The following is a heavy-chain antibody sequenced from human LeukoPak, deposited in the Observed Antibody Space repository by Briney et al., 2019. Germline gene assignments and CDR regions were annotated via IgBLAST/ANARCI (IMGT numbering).Heavy chain of an antibody. CDR3: ARDEGSSSDY. J-gene: IGHJ4*02. D-gene: IGHD6-13*01. Sequence: SETLSLTCTGFGGSINSYYWSWIRQPPGKGLEWIGYIYYSGSTNYNPSLKSRVTISVDTSKNQFSLKLSSVTAADTAVYYCARDEGSSSDYWGQGTLVTVSS. CDR1: GGSINSYY. V-gene: IGHV4-59*12. CDR2: IYYSGST.